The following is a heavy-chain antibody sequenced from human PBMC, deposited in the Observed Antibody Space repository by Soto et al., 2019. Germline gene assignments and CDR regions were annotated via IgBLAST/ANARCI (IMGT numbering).Heavy chain of an antibody. CDR1: GFTFSGSA. V-gene: IGHV3-73*02. CDR3: ARDPQTYGDSYFDY. D-gene: IGHD4-17*01. CDR2: IRSKANSYAT. J-gene: IGHJ4*02. Sequence: EVQLVESGGGLVQPGGSLKLSCAASGFTFSGSAMHWVRQASGKGLEWVGRIRSKANSYATAYAASVKGRFTISRDDSKNTAYLQMNSLKTEDTAVYYCARDPQTYGDSYFDYWGQGTLVTVSS.